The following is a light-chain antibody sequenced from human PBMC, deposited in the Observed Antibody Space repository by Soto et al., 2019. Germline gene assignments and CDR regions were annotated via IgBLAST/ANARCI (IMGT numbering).Light chain of an antibody. CDR2: KAS. V-gene: IGKV1-5*03. J-gene: IGKJ1*01. Sequence: MSMSVAAVSATVRDRVTITCRASQSISRWLAWFQQKPGKAPKLLIYKASNLEDGVPTRFSGSGSGTEFTLNISRLEADDFATYYCKQSESYSWTFGQGTKVDI. CDR3: KQSESYSWT. CDR1: QSISRW.